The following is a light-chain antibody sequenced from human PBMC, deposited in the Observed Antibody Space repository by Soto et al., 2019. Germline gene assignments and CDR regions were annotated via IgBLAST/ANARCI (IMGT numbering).Light chain of an antibody. Sequence: DIQMTQSPSTLSASVGDRVTITCRASQSISSWLAWYQQKPEKAPKLLTYDASSLESGVPSRFSGIASGAEFAHSFSSLRPYDLATYCFQQYNSDSLVWFGQGTMLEIK. J-gene: IGKJ2*01. CDR1: QSISSW. V-gene: IGKV1-5*01. CDR2: DAS. CDR3: QQYNSDSLVW.